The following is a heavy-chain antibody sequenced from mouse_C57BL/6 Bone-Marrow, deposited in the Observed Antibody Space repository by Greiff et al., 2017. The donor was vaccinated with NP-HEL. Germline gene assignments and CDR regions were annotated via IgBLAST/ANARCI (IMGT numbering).Heavy chain of an antibody. Sequence: EVMLVESGGGLVKPGGSLKLSCAASGFTFSDYGMHWVRQAPEKGLEWVAYISSGSSTIYYADTVKGRFTISRDNAKNTLFLQMTSLRSEDTAMYYCARGGNPWCLGVWGAGTTVTVSS. V-gene: IGHV5-17*01. CDR2: ISSGSSTI. CDR1: GFTFSDYG. CDR3: ARGGNPWCLGV. J-gene: IGHJ1*01. D-gene: IGHD2-1*01.